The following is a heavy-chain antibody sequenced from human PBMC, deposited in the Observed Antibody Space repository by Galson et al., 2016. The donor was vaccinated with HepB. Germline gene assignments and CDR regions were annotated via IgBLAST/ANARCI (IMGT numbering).Heavy chain of an antibody. D-gene: IGHD3-16*02. Sequence: SLRLSCAASGFTFTSYTMSWVRQAPGKGLEWVSAIGGSGASTYYADSVKGRFTVSRDNSRNTVYLQMDSLRAEDTAVYYCVRDGYTDGRDAFDVWGRGTMVTVSS. CDR1: GFTFTSYT. CDR2: IGGSGAST. J-gene: IGHJ3*01. V-gene: IGHV3-23*01. CDR3: VRDGYTDGRDAFDV.